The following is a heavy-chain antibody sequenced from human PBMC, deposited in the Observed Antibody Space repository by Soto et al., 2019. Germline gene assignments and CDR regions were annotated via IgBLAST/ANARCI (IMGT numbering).Heavy chain of an antibody. CDR3: ARDLTYYDILTGYPGYFDL. J-gene: IGHJ2*01. V-gene: IGHV3-7*03. CDR2: IKQDGSEK. Sequence: PGGSLRLSCAASGFTFSSYWMSWVHQAPGKGLEWVANIKQDGSEKYYVDSVKGRFTISRDNAKNSLYLQMNSLRAEDTAVYYCARDLTYYDILTGYPGYFDLWGRGTLVTVSS. CDR1: GFTFSSYW. D-gene: IGHD3-9*01.